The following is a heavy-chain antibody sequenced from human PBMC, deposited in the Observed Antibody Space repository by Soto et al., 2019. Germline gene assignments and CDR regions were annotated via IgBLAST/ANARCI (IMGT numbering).Heavy chain of an antibody. CDR3: ARLPLVRGVPA. V-gene: IGHV4-39*01. Sequence: QLHLQESGPGRVKPSETLSLTCSVSGGSIITGGSYWGWFPQAPEKGREWIGSAYYVGTINYNPSLKRRVAISVDTSKNQFSLKLTSVTAADTAVYYCARLPLVRGVPAWGQGTLVTVSS. CDR1: GGSIITGGSY. J-gene: IGHJ5*02. D-gene: IGHD3-10*01. CDR2: AYYVGTI.